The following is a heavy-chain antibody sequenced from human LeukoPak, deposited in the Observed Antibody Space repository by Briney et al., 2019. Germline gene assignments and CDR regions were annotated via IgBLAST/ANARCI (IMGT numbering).Heavy chain of an antibody. J-gene: IGHJ6*04. V-gene: IGHV3-30*18. CDR3: AKDRDRIAVAAYGMDV. Sequence: PGRSLRLSCAASGFTFSSYGMHWVRQAPGKGLEWVAVISYDGSNKYYADSVKGRFTIFRDNSKNTLYLQMNSLRAEDTAVYYCAKDRDRIAVAAYGMDVWGKGTTVTVSS. CDR2: ISYDGSNK. D-gene: IGHD6-19*01. CDR1: GFTFSSYG.